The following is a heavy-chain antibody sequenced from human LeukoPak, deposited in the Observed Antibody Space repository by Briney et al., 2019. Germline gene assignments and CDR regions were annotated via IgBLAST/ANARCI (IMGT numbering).Heavy chain of an antibody. CDR1: GGSVSTSYY. Sequence: SETLSLTCTVSGGSVSTSYYWGWIRPPPGKGVEWIGSICSGGNTFYNPSLGSRVTIFADSSQNQFSLQLTSVTAADTAVYYCARDGPWKSDCWGQGTLVTVSS. J-gene: IGHJ4*02. D-gene: IGHD1-1*01. V-gene: IGHV4-39*02. CDR2: ICSGGNT. CDR3: ARDGPWKSDC.